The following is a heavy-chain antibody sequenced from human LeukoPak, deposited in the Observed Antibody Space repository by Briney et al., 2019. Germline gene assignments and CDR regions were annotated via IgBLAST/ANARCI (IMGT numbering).Heavy chain of an antibody. CDR1: GLTVTNNY. V-gene: IGHV3-66*01. CDR3: TYGDYPLTY. Sequence: GGSLRLSCAASGLTVTNNYWNWVRQPPGKGPEWISLIYSNGDTRYADSVKGRFTFSRDNTKNTLYLQMNSLRAEDTAVYYCTYGDYPLTYWGQGTLVSVSS. D-gene: IGHD4-17*01. CDR2: IYSNGDT. J-gene: IGHJ4*02.